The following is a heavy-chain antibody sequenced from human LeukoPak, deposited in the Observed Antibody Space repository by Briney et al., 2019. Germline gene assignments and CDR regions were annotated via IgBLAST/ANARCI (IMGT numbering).Heavy chain of an antibody. J-gene: IGHJ4*02. CDR2: ISSSSSTI. V-gene: IGHV3-48*01. Sequence: GGSLRLSCVASGFTFSSYGMNWVRQAPGKGLEWVSYISSSSSTIKYADSVRGRFTISRDDAKNSLYLQMNSLRAEDTALYYCARVHSGSYVGPFDYWGQGTLVTVSS. D-gene: IGHD1-26*01. CDR3: ARVHSGSYVGPFDY. CDR1: GFTFSSYG.